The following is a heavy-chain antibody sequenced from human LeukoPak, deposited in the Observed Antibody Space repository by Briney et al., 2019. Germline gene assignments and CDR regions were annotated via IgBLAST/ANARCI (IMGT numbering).Heavy chain of an antibody. CDR2: ARNKANSYTT. CDR3: SRGPPDY. CDR1: GFAFSDHY. V-gene: IGHV3-72*01. J-gene: IGHJ4*02. Sequence: GGSLRLSCAASGFAFSDHYMDWVRQAPGKGLEWVGRARNKANSYTTEYAASVKGRFTISRDDSKNSLYLQMNSLKTEDTAVYYCSRGPPDYWGQGTLVTVSS.